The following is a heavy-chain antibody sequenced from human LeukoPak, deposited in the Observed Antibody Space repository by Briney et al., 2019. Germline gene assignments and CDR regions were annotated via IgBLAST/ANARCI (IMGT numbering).Heavy chain of an antibody. D-gene: IGHD3-10*01. CDR2: ISAYNGNT. CDR1: GYTFTSYG. J-gene: IGHJ4*02. Sequence: GASVKVSCKASGYTFTSYGISWVRQAPGQGLEWMGWISAYNGNTNYAQKLQGRVTMTTDTSTSTAYMELRSLRSDDTAVYYCARDPEAMVRAPAAFDYWGQGTLVTVSS. V-gene: IGHV1-18*01. CDR3: ARDPEAMVRAPAAFDY.